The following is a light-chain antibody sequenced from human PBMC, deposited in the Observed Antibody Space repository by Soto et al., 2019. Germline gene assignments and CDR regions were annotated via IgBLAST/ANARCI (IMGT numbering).Light chain of an antibody. Sequence: DIQMTQSPSTLSASVGDRVTITCRARQSISSWLAWYQQKPGKAPKLLIYKASSLESGVPSRFSGSGSGTEFTLTISSLQPDDFATYYCQQSNSYSGTFGQGTKVELK. J-gene: IGKJ1*01. CDR1: QSISSW. CDR3: QQSNSYSGT. CDR2: KAS. V-gene: IGKV1-5*03.